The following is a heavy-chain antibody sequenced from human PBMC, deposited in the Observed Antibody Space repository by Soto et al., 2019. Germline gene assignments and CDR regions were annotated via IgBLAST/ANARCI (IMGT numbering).Heavy chain of an antibody. V-gene: IGHV3-23*01. Sequence: GGSQRLSCAASGFTFSSYAMSWVRQAPGKGLEWVSAISGSGGSTYYADSVKGRFTISRDNSKNTLYLQMNSLRAEDTAVYYCAKVRQSLDVLRFLEWYFDYWGQGTLVTVSS. J-gene: IGHJ4*02. CDR2: ISGSGGST. D-gene: IGHD3-3*01. CDR1: GFTFSSYA. CDR3: AKVRQSLDVLRFLEWYFDY.